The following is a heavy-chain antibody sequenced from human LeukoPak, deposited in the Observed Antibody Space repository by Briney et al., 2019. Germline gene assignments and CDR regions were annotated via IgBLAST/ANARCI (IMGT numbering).Heavy chain of an antibody. CDR2: ISGSGGRP. CDR3: AKGRSAAMIEAAFDY. J-gene: IGHJ4*02. V-gene: IGHV3-23*01. Sequence: GGSLRLSCAASGFTFSSYAMSWVRQAPGKGLEWVSVISGSGGRPYYEDSVKGRFTISRDNSKNTLYLQVNSLRAEDTAVYYCAKGRSAAMIEAAFDYWGQGTLVTVSS. CDR1: GFTFSSYA. D-gene: IGHD3-22*01.